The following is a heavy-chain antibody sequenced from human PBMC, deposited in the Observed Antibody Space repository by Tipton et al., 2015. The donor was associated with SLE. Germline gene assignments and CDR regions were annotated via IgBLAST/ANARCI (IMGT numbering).Heavy chain of an antibody. J-gene: IGHJ2*01. CDR2: IKQDGSEK. CDR1: GFTISSSW. V-gene: IGHV3-7*01. CDR3: TRTPRRDRFFDL. Sequence: SLRLSCAASGFTISSSWMNWIRQAPGKGLEWVANIKQDGSEKLYMDSVKGRFTISRDNAKNSLYLQMNSLRADDTAVYYCTRTPRRDRFFDLWGRGTLVTVSS.